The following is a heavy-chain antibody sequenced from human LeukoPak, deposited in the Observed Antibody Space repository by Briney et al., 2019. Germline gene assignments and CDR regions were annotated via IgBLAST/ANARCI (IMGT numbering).Heavy chain of an antibody. CDR1: GFPFNSYA. CDR2: FSGSGDRT. D-gene: IGHD3-10*01. V-gene: IGHV3-23*01. CDR3: AKAIYGSGSYYTPLAG. Sequence: GSLSLSCAASGFPFNSYARRWVRQAPGKGLGWGSAFSGSGDRTYFPEPVKGRFSIPRNNSMHTPYLQITSLRDEGTPGHFCAKAIYGSGSYYTPLAGWGQGTLVTVSS. J-gene: IGHJ4*02.